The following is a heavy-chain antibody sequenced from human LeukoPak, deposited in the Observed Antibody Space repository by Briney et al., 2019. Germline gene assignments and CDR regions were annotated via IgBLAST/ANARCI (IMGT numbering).Heavy chain of an antibody. CDR2: ISSSGLTI. Sequence: GGSLRLSCAASGFTLSNYEMNWVRQAPGQGLEWVSYISSSGLTIYYGDSMKGRFTISRDNAKNSLYLQMNSLRAEDTAVYYCVRGSVADYWGQGTLVTVSS. V-gene: IGHV3-48*03. J-gene: IGHJ4*02. CDR1: GFTLSNYE. CDR3: VRGSVADY.